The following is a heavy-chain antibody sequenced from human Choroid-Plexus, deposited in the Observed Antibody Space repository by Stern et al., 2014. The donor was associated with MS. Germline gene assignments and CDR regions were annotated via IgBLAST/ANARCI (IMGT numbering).Heavy chain of an antibody. Sequence: QVQLVQSGAEVKKPGASVKVSCKTSGYIFTGYYIHWVRQAPGQGLEWMAWINPNTGGTKYAQKFQGRVPMSRDTSISTDYVELCSLTSDDTAVYYCARDQRGITIFGVVTDYYYLGMDVWGQGTTVTVSS. CDR2: INPNTGGT. CDR1: GYIFTGYY. D-gene: IGHD3-3*01. CDR3: ARDQRGITIFGVVTDYYYLGMDV. J-gene: IGHJ6*02. V-gene: IGHV1-2*02.